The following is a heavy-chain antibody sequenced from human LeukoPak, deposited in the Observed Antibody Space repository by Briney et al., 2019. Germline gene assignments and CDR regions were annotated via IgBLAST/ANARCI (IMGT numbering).Heavy chain of an antibody. V-gene: IGHV3-49*03. J-gene: IGHJ4*02. CDR2: IRSKAYGGTT. Sequence: GGSLRLSCTATGFTFGDYAMSWFRQAPGKGLEWVGFIRSKAYGGTTEYAASVKGRFTISRDDSKSIAYLQMNSLKTEDTAVYYCTRDRGMYYYGSGSVNYWGQGTLVTVSS. D-gene: IGHD3-10*01. CDR3: TRDRGMYYYGSGSVNY. CDR1: GFTFGDYA.